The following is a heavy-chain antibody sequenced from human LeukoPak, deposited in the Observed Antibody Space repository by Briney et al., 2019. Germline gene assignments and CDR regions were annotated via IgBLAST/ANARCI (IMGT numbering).Heavy chain of an antibody. D-gene: IGHD1/OR15-1a*01. V-gene: IGHV3-7*01. CDR1: GFTFSSYW. J-gene: IGHJ4*02. CDR2: TNQDGSEK. Sequence: GGSLRLSCAASGFTFSSYWMSWVRQAPGEGLEWVARTNQDGSEKHYVDSVKGRFSISRDSAKNSLYLQMNSLRAEDTAVYYCARLNNYFDSWGQGTLVTVSS. CDR3: ARLNNYFDS.